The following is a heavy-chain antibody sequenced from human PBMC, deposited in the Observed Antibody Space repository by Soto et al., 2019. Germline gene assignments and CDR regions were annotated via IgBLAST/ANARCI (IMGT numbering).Heavy chain of an antibody. D-gene: IGHD2-21*02. CDR3: AKDRRGTVVTPGYYYGMDV. CDR1: GFTFSSYG. CDR2: ISYDGSNK. Sequence: RLSCAASGFTFSSYGMHWVRQAPGKGLEWVAVISYDGSNKYYADSVKGRFTISRDNSKNTLYLQMNSLRAEDTAVYYCAKDRRGTVVTPGYYYGMDVWGQGTTVT. J-gene: IGHJ6*02. V-gene: IGHV3-30*18.